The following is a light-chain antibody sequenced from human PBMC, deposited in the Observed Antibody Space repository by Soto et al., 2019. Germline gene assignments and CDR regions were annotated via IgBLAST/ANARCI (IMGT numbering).Light chain of an antibody. CDR2: EAS. V-gene: IGKV1-33*01. Sequence: DIQLPQSPSSLSASVGDRVTITCQASQDISNHLNWYQQKPGKATNLLIYEASDLETGVPSRFSGGGSGTFFSFTITSLQPEDIATYYCQKHDGVPLFGPGTKVEIK. CDR1: QDISNH. J-gene: IGKJ3*01. CDR3: QKHDGVPL.